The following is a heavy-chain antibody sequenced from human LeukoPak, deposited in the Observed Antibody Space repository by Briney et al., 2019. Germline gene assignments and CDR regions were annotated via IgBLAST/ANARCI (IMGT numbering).Heavy chain of an antibody. Sequence: PGGSLRLSCAASGFTFSNYAMSWVRQAPGKGLEWVAVIWYDGSNKYYADSVKGRFTISRDNSKNTLYLQMNSLRAEDTAVYYCAREVSRGYDYYGMDVWGQGTTVTVSS. J-gene: IGHJ6*02. CDR3: AREVSRGYDYYGMDV. CDR1: GFTFSNYA. V-gene: IGHV3-33*08. D-gene: IGHD5/OR15-5a*01. CDR2: IWYDGSNK.